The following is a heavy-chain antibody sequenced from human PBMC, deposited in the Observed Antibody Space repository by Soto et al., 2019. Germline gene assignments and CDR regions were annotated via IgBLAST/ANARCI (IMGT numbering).Heavy chain of an antibody. J-gene: IGHJ2*01. V-gene: IGHV3-30*18. CDR2: ISYDGSNK. CDR1: GFTFSSYG. D-gene: IGHD3-16*02. Sequence: QVQLVESGGGVVQPGRSLRLSCAASGFTFSSYGMHWVRQAPGKGLEWVAVISYDGSNKYYADSVKGRFTISRDNSKNKVYLQMNSLRAEDTALYYCAKDSQYYDYIWGSYRRFGVDWYFDLWGRGTLVTVSS. CDR3: AKDSQYYDYIWGSYRRFGVDWYFDL.